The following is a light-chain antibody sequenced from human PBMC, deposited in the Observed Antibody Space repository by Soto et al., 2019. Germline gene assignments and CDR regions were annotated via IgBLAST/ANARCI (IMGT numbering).Light chain of an antibody. CDR1: SSDVAYYNY. V-gene: IGLV2-14*01. J-gene: IGLJ1*01. CDR3: NSFTTNTTYV. Sequence: QSALTQPASVSGSPGQSITISCTGTSSDVAYYNYVSWYQQHPDRAPKLLIYGVTNRPSGVSNRFSGSKSGNTASLTISGLQAEDEADYYSNSFTTNTTYVLGTGTKLTVL. CDR2: GVT.